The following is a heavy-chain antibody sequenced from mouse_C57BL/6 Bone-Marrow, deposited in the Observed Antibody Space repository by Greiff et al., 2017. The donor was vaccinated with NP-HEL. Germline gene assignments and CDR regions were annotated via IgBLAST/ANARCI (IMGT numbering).Heavy chain of an antibody. J-gene: IGHJ4*01. CDR1: GYAFSSSW. CDR3: ARSGATGPYAMDY. D-gene: IGHD3-1*01. V-gene: IGHV1-82*01. Sequence: VQLQQSGPELVKPGASVKISCKASGYAFSSSWMDWVKQRPGKGLEWIGRIYPGDGDTNYNGKFKGKATLTADKSSSTAYMQLSSLTSEDSAVYFCARSGATGPYAMDYWGQGTSVTVSS. CDR2: IYPGDGDT.